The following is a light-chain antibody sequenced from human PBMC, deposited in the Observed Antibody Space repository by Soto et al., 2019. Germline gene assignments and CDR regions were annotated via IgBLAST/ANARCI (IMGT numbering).Light chain of an antibody. CDR1: QSVSSN. J-gene: IGKJ1*01. CDR2: GAS. CDR3: QQYNNWPPWT. Sequence: EIVMTQSPATLSVSPGERATLSCRASQSVSSNLAWYQQKPGQAPRLLIYGASTRATGIPARFSGSVSGTEFTLTISSLQSEDFAVYYCQQYNNWPPWTFGQGTKVDNK. V-gene: IGKV3-15*01.